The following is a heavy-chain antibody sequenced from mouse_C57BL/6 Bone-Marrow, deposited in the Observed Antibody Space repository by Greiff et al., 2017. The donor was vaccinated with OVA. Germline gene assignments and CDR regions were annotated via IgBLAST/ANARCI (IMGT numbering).Heavy chain of an antibody. J-gene: IGHJ4*01. CDR2: ISDGGSYT. V-gene: IGHV5-4*03. D-gene: IGHD4-1*01. CDR3: ARWETSMDY. CDR1: GFTFSSYA. Sequence: DVKLVESGGGLVKPGGSLKLSCAASGFTFSSYAMSWVRQTPEKRLEWVATISDGGSYTYYPDNVKGRFTISRDNAKNNLYLQMSHLKSEDTAMYYCARWETSMDYWGQGTSVTVSS.